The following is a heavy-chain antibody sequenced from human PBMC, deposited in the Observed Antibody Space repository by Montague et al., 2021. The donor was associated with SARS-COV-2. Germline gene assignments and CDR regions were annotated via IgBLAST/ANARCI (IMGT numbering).Heavy chain of an antibody. CDR1: GDSITSSF. D-gene: IGHD3-16*01. V-gene: IGHV4-59*01. Sequence: SETLSLTCTVSGDSITSSFWTWVRQPPGKGLEWIGYIYYGGSTNHTPSLKSRVTISVDVSKNQVSLKLSSVTAADTAVYYCAREAFGGVIDHWGQGTLVTVSS. J-gene: IGHJ4*02. CDR2: IYYGGST. CDR3: AREAFGGVIDH.